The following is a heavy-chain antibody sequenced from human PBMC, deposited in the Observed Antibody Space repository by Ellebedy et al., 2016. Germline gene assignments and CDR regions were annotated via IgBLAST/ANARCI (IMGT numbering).Heavy chain of an antibody. CDR2: INPSDSYT. CDR1: GYSFTSYW. V-gene: IGHV5-10-1*01. Sequence: GESLKISCKGSGYSFTSYWISWVRQMPGKGLEWMGRINPSDSYTNYSPSFQGHVTISADKSISTAYLQWSSLKASDTAMYYCASLDIVVVPAAMLGVYGMDVWGQGTTVTVSS. J-gene: IGHJ6*02. D-gene: IGHD2-2*01. CDR3: ASLDIVVVPAAMLGVYGMDV.